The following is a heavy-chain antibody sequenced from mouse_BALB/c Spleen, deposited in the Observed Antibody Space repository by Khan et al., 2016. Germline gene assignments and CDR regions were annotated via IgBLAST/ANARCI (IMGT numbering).Heavy chain of an antibody. V-gene: IGHV14-4*02. D-gene: IGHD1-1*01. Sequence: VQLEQSGAELVRSGASVKLSCTASGFNITDYYMHWVKQRPEKGLEWIGWINTETGDPTYAQKFKGRATMTSETSSNTAYLQLSSLTYEDTATYYCTRGDYDGMAYWGQGTLVTVSA. CDR2: INTETGDP. J-gene: IGHJ3*01. CDR1: GFNITDYY. CDR3: TRGDYDGMAY.